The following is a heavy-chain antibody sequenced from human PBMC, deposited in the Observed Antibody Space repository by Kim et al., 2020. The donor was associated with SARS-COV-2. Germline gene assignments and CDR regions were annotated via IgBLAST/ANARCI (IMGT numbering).Heavy chain of an antibody. CDR3: ARGSYTMIHWYFDL. J-gene: IGHJ2*01. V-gene: IGHV4-34*01. Sequence: NPHLKRRVTISIDTSKNQFSLKRSSVTAADTAVYYCARGSYTMIHWYFDLWGRGTLVTVSS. D-gene: IGHD3-22*01.